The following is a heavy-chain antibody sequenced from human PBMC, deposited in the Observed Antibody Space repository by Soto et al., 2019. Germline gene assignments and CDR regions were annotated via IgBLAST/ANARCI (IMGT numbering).Heavy chain of an antibody. CDR1: GYAFTSYH. D-gene: IGHD2-15*01. Sequence: QVQLVQSGAEVKKPGAPMKVSCKASGYAFTSYHINWVRQAPGQGLEWMGIINPSGGGTTYAQQYRGRGIMTSDTSTSTVYMELSSLRSEDTAVYFCAREVVVAIDDSPFYGMDVWGQGTTVTVSS. V-gene: IGHV1-46*01. CDR3: AREVVVAIDDSPFYGMDV. CDR2: INPSGGGT. J-gene: IGHJ6*02.